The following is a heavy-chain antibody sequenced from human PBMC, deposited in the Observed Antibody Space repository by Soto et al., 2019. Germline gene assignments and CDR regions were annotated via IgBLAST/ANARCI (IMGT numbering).Heavy chain of an antibody. CDR1: GFTFINYA. J-gene: IGHJ2*01. CDR2: ISGGGDAT. Sequence: EVQLLESGGGLVQPGGSLRLSCAGSGFTFINYAMNWVRQAPGQGLEWVSTISGGGDATFFADSVRGRFTISRDNSKNTVTLQMNNLGVDDTAVYFCARKVLGSTSRPDYWYFDLWGRGTLVTVSS. CDR3: ARKVLGSTSRPDYWYFDL. V-gene: IGHV3-23*01. D-gene: IGHD3-10*01.